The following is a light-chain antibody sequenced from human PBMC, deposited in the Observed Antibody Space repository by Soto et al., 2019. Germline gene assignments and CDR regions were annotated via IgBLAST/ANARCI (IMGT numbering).Light chain of an antibody. CDR3: QQYNTYWT. Sequence: DIQMTQSPSPPSASVGDRVTIACRASQTISSSWLAWYQQKPGKAPKVLIYKASTLESGVPSRFSGSGSGTEFTLTISSLQPDDAATYYCQQYNTYWTFGQGTKVDIK. CDR1: QTISSSW. V-gene: IGKV1-5*03. J-gene: IGKJ1*01. CDR2: KAS.